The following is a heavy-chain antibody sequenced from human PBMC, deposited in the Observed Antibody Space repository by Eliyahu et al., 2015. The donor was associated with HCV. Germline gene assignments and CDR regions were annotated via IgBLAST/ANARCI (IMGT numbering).Heavy chain of an antibody. CDR1: GFTFRTPW. Sequence: EVQLVESGGGLVKPGGSLRLSCAASGFTFRTPWMSWVRQAPGKGLEWVGRIKSKTDGGTTDYAAPVKGRFTISRDDSKNTLYLQMNSLKTEDTAVYYCTTAPLTTVTTGYWGQGTLVTVSS. J-gene: IGHJ4*02. CDR3: TTAPLTTVTTGY. D-gene: IGHD4-17*01. V-gene: IGHV3-15*01. CDR2: IKSKTDGGTT.